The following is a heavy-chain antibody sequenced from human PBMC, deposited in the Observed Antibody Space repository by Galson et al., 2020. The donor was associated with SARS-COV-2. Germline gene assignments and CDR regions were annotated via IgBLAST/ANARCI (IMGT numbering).Heavy chain of an antibody. CDR3: ARYRSGLSSSWPFDY. J-gene: IGHJ4*02. CDR1: GGSISSSSYY. CDR2: IYYSGST. V-gene: IGHV4-39*01. Sequence: ETSETLSLTCTVSGGSISSSSYYWGWIRQPPGKGLEWIGSIYYSGSTYYNPSLKSRVTISVDTSKNQFSLKLSSVTAADTAVYYCARYRSGLSSSWPFDYWGQGTLVTVSS. D-gene: IGHD6-13*01.